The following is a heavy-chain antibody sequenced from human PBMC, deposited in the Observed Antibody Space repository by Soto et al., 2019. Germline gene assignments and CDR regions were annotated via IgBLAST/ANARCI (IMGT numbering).Heavy chain of an antibody. CDR2: IIPIFGTA. J-gene: IGHJ3*02. CDR1: GGTFSSYA. D-gene: IGHD4-17*01. CDR3: AREGDYVGNSACGFDN. V-gene: IGHV1-69*13. Sequence: SVKVSCKASGGTFSSYAISWVRQAPGQGLEWMGGIIPIFGTANYAQKFQGRVTITADESTSTAYMELSSLRSEDTAVYYCAREGDYVGNSACGFDNWGQGTMVTVSS.